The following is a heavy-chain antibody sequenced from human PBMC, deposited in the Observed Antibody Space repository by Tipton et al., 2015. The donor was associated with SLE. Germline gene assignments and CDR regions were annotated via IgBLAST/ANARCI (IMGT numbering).Heavy chain of an antibody. CDR2: ISYDGRNT. CDR1: GFSFSNYG. Sequence: SLRLSCAASGFSFSNYGMHWVRQAPGKGLEWVAVISYDGRNTYSSDAVKGRFTISRDNSKNTLYLQMNSLRAEDTAVYYCAKDRYIAVVPGATHGMDVWGQGTTVTVSS. J-gene: IGHJ6*02. CDR3: AKDRYIAVVPGATHGMDV. V-gene: IGHV3-30*18. D-gene: IGHD2-2*01.